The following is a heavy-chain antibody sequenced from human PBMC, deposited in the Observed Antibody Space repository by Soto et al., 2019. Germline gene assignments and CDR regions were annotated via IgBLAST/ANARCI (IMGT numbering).Heavy chain of an antibody. CDR1: GVSISSGDYY. CDR2: IYYSGTT. J-gene: IGHJ4*02. Sequence: PSETLSLTCTVSGVSISSGDYYWSWIRQPPGKGLEWIGYIYYSGTTTYNPSLKSRVTISVDTSKNQFSLKLSSVTAADTAVYYCARLGGYYQALDSWGQGTLVTVSS. V-gene: IGHV4-61*08. D-gene: IGHD3-22*01. CDR3: ARLGGYYQALDS.